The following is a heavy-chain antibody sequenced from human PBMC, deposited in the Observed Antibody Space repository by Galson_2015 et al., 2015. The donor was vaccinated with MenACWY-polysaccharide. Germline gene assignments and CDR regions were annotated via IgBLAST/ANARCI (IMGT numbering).Heavy chain of an antibody. Sequence: CAISGDSVSGHSVAWNWIRQSPSRGLEWLGRIYYRSKSYNDYAVSVKSRITINPDTSKNQFSLQLNSVTPEDTAVYFCARGGSGSLAPNGNALDVWGQGTMVIVSS. J-gene: IGHJ3*01. CDR3: ARGGSGSLAPNGNALDV. CDR1: GDSVSGHSVA. D-gene: IGHD3-22*01. V-gene: IGHV6-1*01. CDR2: IYYRSKSYN.